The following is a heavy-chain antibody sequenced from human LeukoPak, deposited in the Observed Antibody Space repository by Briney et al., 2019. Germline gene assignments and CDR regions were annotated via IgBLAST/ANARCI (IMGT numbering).Heavy chain of an antibody. D-gene: IGHD3-22*01. V-gene: IGHV4-59*01. CDR3: ARAHTGYSSGLYFDL. CDR2: IYYSGST. Sequence: SETLSLTCAVYGGSFSAYYWNWIRQPPGKGLEWIGYIYYSGSTSYHPSLKSRVTISVDTSKNQFSLNLSSVTAADTAVYYCARAHTGYSSGLYFDLRGRGTLVTVSS. J-gene: IGHJ2*01. CDR1: GGSFSAYY.